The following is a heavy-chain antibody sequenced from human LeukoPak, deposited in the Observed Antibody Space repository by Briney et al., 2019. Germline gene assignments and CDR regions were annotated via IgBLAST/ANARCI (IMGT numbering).Heavy chain of an antibody. V-gene: IGHV4-31*03. CDR2: IYYSGST. Sequence: SETLSLTCTVSGGSVSSGSYYWSWIRQPPGKGLEWIGYIYYSGSTYYNPSLKSRVTISVDTSKNRFSLKLSSVTAADTAVYYCASIHITMVRGVIIPFDYWGQGTLVTDSS. D-gene: IGHD3-10*01. J-gene: IGHJ4*02. CDR3: ASIHITMVRGVIIPFDY. CDR1: GGSVSSGSYY.